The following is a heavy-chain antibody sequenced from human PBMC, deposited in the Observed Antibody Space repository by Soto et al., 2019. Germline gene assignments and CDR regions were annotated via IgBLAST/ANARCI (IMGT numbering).Heavy chain of an antibody. Sequence: QLQLQESGSGLVKPSQTLSLTCAVSGGSISSGGYSWSWIRQPPGKGLEWIGYTYHSGSTYYNPSLRSRVTISVDRSKTQFSRKLSSVTAADTAVYYCARAHCGDYGYGVDVWGKGNTVTVSS. J-gene: IGHJ6*04. V-gene: IGHV4-30-2*01. CDR2: TYHSGST. CDR3: ARAHCGDYGYGVDV. CDR1: GGSISSGGYS. D-gene: IGHD4-17*01.